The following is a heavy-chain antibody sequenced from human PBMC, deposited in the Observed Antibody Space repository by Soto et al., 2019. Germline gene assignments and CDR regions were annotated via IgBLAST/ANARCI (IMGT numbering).Heavy chain of an antibody. CDR1: GFSFSDYA. V-gene: IGHV3-30-3*01. Sequence: GGSLRLSCAASGFSFSDYAIYWVRQAPGKGLEWVALISYDGNKKYYADSVKGRFTISRDNSKNTLYVQMNSLRVEDTAVYYCARGSTSAYFDYWGQGTLVTVSS. CDR3: ARGSTSAYFDY. J-gene: IGHJ4*02. D-gene: IGHD6-6*01. CDR2: ISYDGNKK.